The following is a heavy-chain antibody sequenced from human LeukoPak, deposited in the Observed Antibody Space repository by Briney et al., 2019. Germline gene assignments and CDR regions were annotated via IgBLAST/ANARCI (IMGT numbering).Heavy chain of an antibody. V-gene: IGHV3-21*01. CDR2: ISSSSSYI. Sequence: PGGSLRLSCAASGFTFSSYSMNWVRQAPGKGLEWVSSISSSSSYIYYADSVKGRFTISRDNAKNSLYVQMNSLRAEDTAVYYCARDDDYYDSSGYYYDYFDYWGQGTLVTVSS. CDR3: ARDDDYYDSSGYYYDYFDY. D-gene: IGHD3-22*01. J-gene: IGHJ4*02. CDR1: GFTFSSYS.